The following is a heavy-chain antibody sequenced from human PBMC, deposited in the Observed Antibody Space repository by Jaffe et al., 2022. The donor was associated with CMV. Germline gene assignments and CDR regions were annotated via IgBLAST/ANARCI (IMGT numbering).Heavy chain of an antibody. V-gene: IGHV3-73*02. Sequence: EVQLVESGGGLVQPGGSLELSCAASGFLFSDSAIHWVRQASGKGLEWVGRIRSNIDNYGPAYGVSVKGRVTISRDDSKNTAYLQMNSLKTEDTAVYYCVSGRWGLRYGMDVWGQGTTVTVSS. D-gene: IGHD1-26*01. CDR3: VSGRWGLRYGMDV. J-gene: IGHJ6*02. CDR2: IRSNIDNYGP. CDR1: GFLFSDSA.